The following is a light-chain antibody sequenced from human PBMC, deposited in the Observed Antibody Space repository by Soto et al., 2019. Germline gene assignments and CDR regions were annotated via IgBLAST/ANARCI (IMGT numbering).Light chain of an antibody. CDR1: QSVSSNY. CDR2: GAS. CDR3: QQYNSWPET. J-gene: IGKJ1*01. V-gene: IGKV3-20*01. Sequence: IVLTQSPGTLSLSPGERATLSCRAGQSVSSNYLAWYQQKPGQAPRLLIYGASSRATGIPDKFSGSGSGTEFTLTISSLQSEDFAVYYCQQYNSWPETFGQGTKVEIK.